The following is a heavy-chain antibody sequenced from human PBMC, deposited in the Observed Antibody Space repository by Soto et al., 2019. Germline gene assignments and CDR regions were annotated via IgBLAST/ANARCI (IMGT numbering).Heavy chain of an antibody. J-gene: IGHJ6*02. D-gene: IGHD1-7*01. CDR1: GFAVSSNY. Sequence: EVQLVESGGDLVQPGGSLRLSWAASGFAVSSNYMTWVRQALGKGLEWVSVIHSGGDTHYADSVRGRFSISRDNSKNTLYLQMNSLRAEDTAVYYCARSRTGTTYGGMDVWGQGTTVTVSS. V-gene: IGHV3-66*01. CDR2: IHSGGDT. CDR3: ARSRTGTTYGGMDV.